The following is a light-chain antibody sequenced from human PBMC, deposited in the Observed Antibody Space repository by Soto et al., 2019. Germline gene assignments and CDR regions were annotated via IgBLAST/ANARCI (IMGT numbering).Light chain of an antibody. CDR3: SAYTSIKEV. V-gene: IGLV2-14*01. CDR2: EVS. CDR1: SNDVGGYKY. J-gene: IGLJ2*01. Sequence: QSALTQPASVSGSPGQSITISCTGTSNDVGGYKYVSWHQQHPGKAPKLMIYEVSNRPSGVSTRFSASRSGNTASLTNSGLQAEDEADYYCSAYTSIKEVFGGGTKLTVL.